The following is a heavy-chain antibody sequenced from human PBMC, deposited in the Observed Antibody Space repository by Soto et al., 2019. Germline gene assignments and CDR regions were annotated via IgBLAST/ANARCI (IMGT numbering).Heavy chain of an antibody. J-gene: IGHJ5*02. D-gene: IGHD3-10*01. CDR2: IIPILGIA. Sequence: QVQLVQSGAEVKKPGSSVKVSCKASGGTFSSYTISWVRQAPGQGLEWMGRIIPILGIANYAKKFQGRVTITADKTTRTADMELSSLSSEDTCVYDCARKGYRGHWFDHLGQGTLVTVSS. CDR1: GGTFSSYT. V-gene: IGHV1-69*02. CDR3: ARKGYRGHWFDH.